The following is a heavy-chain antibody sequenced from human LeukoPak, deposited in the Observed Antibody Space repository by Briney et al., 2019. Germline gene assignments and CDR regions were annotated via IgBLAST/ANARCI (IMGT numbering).Heavy chain of an antibody. D-gene: IGHD2-15*01. J-gene: IGHJ3*02. Sequence: PSETLSLTCTVSGGSISSYYWSWIRQPPGKGLEWIGYIYYSGSTDYNPSLKSRVTISVDTSKNQFSLKLSSVTAADTAVYYCARENEYCSGGSCSRGAFDIWGQGTMVTVSS. CDR1: GGSISSYY. CDR2: IYYSGST. V-gene: IGHV4-59*01. CDR3: ARENEYCSGGSCSRGAFDI.